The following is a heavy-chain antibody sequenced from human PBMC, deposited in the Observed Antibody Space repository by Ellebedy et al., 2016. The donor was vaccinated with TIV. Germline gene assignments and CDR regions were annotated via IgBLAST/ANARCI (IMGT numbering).Heavy chain of an antibody. D-gene: IGHD7-27*01. J-gene: IGHJ3*02. CDR1: GFSFSTYS. CDR3: ARDMGWGNERFNDAFNI. V-gene: IGHV3-48*04. Sequence: GESLKISCEASGFSFSTYSMNWVRQAPGKGLEWVSYISHSRLTMYYADSVKGRFTISRDNTKNSLSLKMNSLRADDTAVYYSARDMGWGNERFNDAFNIWGQGTMVTVSS. CDR2: ISHSRLTM.